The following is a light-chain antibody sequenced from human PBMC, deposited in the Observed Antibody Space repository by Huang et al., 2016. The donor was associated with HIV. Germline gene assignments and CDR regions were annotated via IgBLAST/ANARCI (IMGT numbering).Light chain of an antibody. CDR1: HYIIKY. J-gene: IGKJ2*01. Sequence: DVELTQCPSSLSASVGDRITITCRASHYIIKYLNWYQQIPGEAPRLLIYAASNLQSGVPSRFTGSGSGTDFALTITGLRPEDFATYYCHQSFLSPQPFGQGT. CDR3: HQSFLSPQP. CDR2: AAS. V-gene: IGKV1-39*01.